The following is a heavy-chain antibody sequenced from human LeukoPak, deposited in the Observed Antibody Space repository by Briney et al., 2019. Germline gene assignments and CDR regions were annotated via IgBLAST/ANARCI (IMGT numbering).Heavy chain of an antibody. CDR2: IWYDGSNK. J-gene: IGHJ4*02. V-gene: IGHV3-33*08. CDR1: GFTFSSYW. D-gene: IGHD2-21*01. Sequence: PGGSLRLSCAASGFTFSSYWMHWVRQAPGKGLEWVAVIWYDGSNKYYVDSVKGRFTISRDNSKNTVYVQMNSLRAEDTAVYYCARGGGGGIYYFDCWGQGTLVTVSS. CDR3: ARGGGGGIYYFDC.